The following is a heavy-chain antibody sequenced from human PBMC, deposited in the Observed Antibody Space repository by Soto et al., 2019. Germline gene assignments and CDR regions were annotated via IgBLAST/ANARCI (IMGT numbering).Heavy chain of an antibody. CDR1: GGSVTSYH. CDR3: ARTTAVPNTLRSRYFFDY. Sequence: PSETLSLTCVVSGGSVTSYHWSWIRQFPGKGLEWIAYTAYTGNTNYNPSLKSRVTISIDTTKNQLSLKLTSMTAADTAVYYCARTTAVPNTLRSRYFFDYWGQGTLVTVSS. CDR2: TAYTGNT. D-gene: IGHD4-17*01. V-gene: IGHV4-59*02. J-gene: IGHJ4*02.